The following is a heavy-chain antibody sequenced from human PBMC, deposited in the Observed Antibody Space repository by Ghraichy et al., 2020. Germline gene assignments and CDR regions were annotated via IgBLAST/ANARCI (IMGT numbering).Heavy chain of an antibody. CDR1: GFPFSSYD. CDR3: ARASTVVRFYYYDGMDV. V-gene: IGHV3-48*02. D-gene: IGHD4-23*01. Sequence: LSLTCVGSGFPFSSYDMNWVRQSPGQGLEWVSYISSSSRNKFYADSVKGRFTISRDNAQKSLSLQMNSLRDEDTAIYDCARASTVVRFYYYDGMDVWGQATTFTVSS. J-gene: IGHJ6*02. CDR2: ISSSSRNK.